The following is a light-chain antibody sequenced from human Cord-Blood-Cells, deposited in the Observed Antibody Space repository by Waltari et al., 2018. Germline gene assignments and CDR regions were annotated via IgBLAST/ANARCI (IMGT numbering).Light chain of an antibody. Sequence: QSALTQPASVSGSPVQSITISCTGTSSDVGGYNYVSWYQQHPGKAPKLMFYDVSKRPSGVSNRFSGSKSGNTASLTISGLQAEDEADYYCSSYTSSSTWVFGGGTKLTVL. CDR2: DVS. J-gene: IGLJ3*02. V-gene: IGLV2-14*01. CDR3: SSYTSSSTWV. CDR1: SSDVGGYNY.